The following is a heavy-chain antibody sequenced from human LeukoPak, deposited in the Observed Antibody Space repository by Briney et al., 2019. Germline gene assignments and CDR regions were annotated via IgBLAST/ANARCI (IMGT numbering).Heavy chain of an antibody. CDR2: IYYGGNT. CDR1: GDSVSSSNYY. Sequence: RSSETLSLTCAVSGDSVSSSNYYWSWIRQPPGKGLEWIGYIYYGGNTNYNPSLQSRVTISVDTSKSQFSLKLSSVTAADTAVYYCARLTRRSGNHFDYWGQGTLVTVSS. J-gene: IGHJ4*02. D-gene: IGHD1-1*01. CDR3: ARLTRRSGNHFDY. V-gene: IGHV4-61*01.